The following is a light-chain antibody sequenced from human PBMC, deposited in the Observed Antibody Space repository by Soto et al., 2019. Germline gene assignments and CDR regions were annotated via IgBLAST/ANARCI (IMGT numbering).Light chain of an antibody. V-gene: IGKV3-11*01. Sequence: ETILTQSPATLSLSPGERATLSCSASQSLGSYLAWYQQKLGQAPRLLIYDPTTRATGIPARFSGSGSRTDFTLTISNLQPENFADYYCQQRSNRPTFGGGTKVEIK. CDR3: QQRSNRPT. CDR2: DPT. CDR1: QSLGSY. J-gene: IGKJ4*01.